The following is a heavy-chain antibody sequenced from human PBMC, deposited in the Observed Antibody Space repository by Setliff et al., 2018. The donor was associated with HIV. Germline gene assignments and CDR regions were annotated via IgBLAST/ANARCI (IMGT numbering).Heavy chain of an antibody. Sequence: ASVKVSCKTSGYMFIAYGMSWVRRAPGQGLEWMGWIGPYNGRTEYAQEFQGRVSLTIDTSASTAYMELRSLRSDDSAVYYCARDDGGYNYAEASDVWGQGTMVTVSS. J-gene: IGHJ3*01. CDR2: IGPYNGRT. CDR1: GYMFIAYG. CDR3: ARDDGGYNYAEASDV. D-gene: IGHD3-16*01. V-gene: IGHV1-18*01.